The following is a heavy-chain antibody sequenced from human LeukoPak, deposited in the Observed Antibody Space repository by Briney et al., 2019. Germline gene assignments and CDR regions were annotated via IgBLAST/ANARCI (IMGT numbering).Heavy chain of an antibody. D-gene: IGHD1-20*01. V-gene: IGHV4-34*01. CDR1: GGSFSNYY. CDR2: TNHSGST. CDR3: ARLGYKWNDVTFDI. Sequence: PSETLSLTCAVYGGSFSNYYWSWIRQPPGKGLEWIGETNHSGSTNYNPSLKSRVTISGDTSKNQFSLKLISVTAADTAVYYCARLGYKWNDVTFDIWGQGTTVTVSS. J-gene: IGHJ3*02.